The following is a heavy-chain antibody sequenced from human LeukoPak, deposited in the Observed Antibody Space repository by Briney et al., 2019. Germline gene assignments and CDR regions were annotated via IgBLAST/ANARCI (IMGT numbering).Heavy chain of an antibody. V-gene: IGHV4-38-2*01. J-gene: IGHJ4*02. D-gene: IGHD3-16*01. CDR3: ARVRAVRAVMYYFDY. CDR2: IYHSGST. CDR1: GYSISSGYY. Sequence: PSETLSLTCAVSGYSISSGYYWGWIRQPPGKGLGWIGSIYHSGSTYYNPSLKSRVTISVDTSKNQSSLKLSSVTAADTAVYYCARVRAVRAVMYYFDYWGQGTLVTVSS.